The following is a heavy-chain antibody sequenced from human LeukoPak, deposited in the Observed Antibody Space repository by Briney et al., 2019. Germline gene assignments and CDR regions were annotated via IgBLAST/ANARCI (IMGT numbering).Heavy chain of an antibody. CDR1: GFTFSSHT. V-gene: IGHV3-48*04. CDR2: ISTDSKTI. Sequence: PGGSLRLSCAASGFTFSSHTLNWVRQAPGKGLEWLSSISTDSKTIYYVDSVRGRFTISRDNAKNSLYLQMNSLRAEDTAVYYCARGGVDTAMVRPPGLPKNFDYWGQGTLVTVSS. J-gene: IGHJ4*02. D-gene: IGHD5-18*01. CDR3: ARGGVDTAMVRPPGLPKNFDY.